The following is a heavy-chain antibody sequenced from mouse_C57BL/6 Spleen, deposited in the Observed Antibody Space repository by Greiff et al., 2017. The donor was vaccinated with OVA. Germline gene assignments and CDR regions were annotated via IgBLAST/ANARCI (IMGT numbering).Heavy chain of an antibody. Sequence: EVKLMESGGGLVKPGGSLKLSCAASGFTFSSYAMSWVRQTPETRLEWVATISDGGSYTYYPDNVKGRFTISRDNAKNNLYLQMSHLKSEDTAMYYCARVYGMRGYCDYWGKGTTLTVSS. J-gene: IGHJ2*01. V-gene: IGHV5-4*03. D-gene: IGHD2-10*02. CDR3: ARVYGMRGYCDY. CDR1: GFTFSSYA. CDR2: ISDGGSYT.